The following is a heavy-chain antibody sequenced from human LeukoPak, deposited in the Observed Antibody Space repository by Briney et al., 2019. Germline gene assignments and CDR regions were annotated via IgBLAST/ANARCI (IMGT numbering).Heavy chain of an antibody. V-gene: IGHV4-59*12. J-gene: IGHJ4*02. CDR3: ARGWGYYDSSGYHY. Sequence: SETLSLTCTVSGGSISSYYWSWIRQPPGKGLEWIGYIYYSGSTNYNPSLKSRVTISVDTSKNRFSLKLSSVTAADTAVYYCARGWGYYDSSGYHYWGQGTLVTVSS. D-gene: IGHD3-22*01. CDR2: IYYSGST. CDR1: GGSISSYY.